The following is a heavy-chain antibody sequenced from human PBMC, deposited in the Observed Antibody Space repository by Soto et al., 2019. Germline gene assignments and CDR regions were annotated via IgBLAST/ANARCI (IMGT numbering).Heavy chain of an antibody. D-gene: IGHD1-1*01. CDR2: IIPIFGTA. J-gene: IGHJ5*01. Sequence: SVEVSCTASGGTFSSYAISWVRQAPGQGLEWMGGIIPIFGTANYAQKFQGRVTITADESTSTAYMELSSLRSEDTAVYYCARDRLSSVSRGTNTCIDSRGQGTL. CDR3: ARDRLSSVSRGTNTCIDS. V-gene: IGHV1-69*13. CDR1: GGTFSSYA.